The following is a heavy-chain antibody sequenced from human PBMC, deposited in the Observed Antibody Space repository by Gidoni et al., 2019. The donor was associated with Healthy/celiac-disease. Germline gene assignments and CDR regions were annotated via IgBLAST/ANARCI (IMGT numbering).Heavy chain of an antibody. D-gene: IGHD3-10*01. V-gene: IGHV4-31*03. J-gene: IGHJ4*02. CDR1: GGSISSGGYY. CDR3: ARTKVEMATVWFGY. CDR2: IYYSGST. Sequence: QVQLQESGPGLVKPSQTLSLTGTVSGGSISSGGYYWSWIRQHPGKGLEWIGYIYYSGSTYYNPSLKSRVTISVDTSKNQFSLKLSSVTAADTAVYYCARTKVEMATVWFGYWGQGTLVTVSS.